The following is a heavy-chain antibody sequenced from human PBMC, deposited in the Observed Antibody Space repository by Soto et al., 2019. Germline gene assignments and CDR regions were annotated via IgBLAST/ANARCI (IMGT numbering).Heavy chain of an antibody. Sequence: QVQLVQSGAEVKKPGASVKVSCKASGYTFTSYYMHWVRQAPGQGLEWMGIINPSGGSTSYAQKFQGRVTMTRDTSASTVYMELSSLRSEDTAVYYCARASRGDGYNMKFGYWGQGTLVTVSS. J-gene: IGHJ4*02. V-gene: IGHV1-46*01. CDR2: INPSGGST. CDR3: ARASRGDGYNMKFGY. D-gene: IGHD5-12*01. CDR1: GYTFTSYY.